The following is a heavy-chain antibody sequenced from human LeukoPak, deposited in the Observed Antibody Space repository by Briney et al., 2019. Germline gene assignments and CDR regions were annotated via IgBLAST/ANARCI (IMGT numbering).Heavy chain of an antibody. J-gene: IGHJ4*02. V-gene: IGHV4-39*01. CDR3: ARLLGAAKTDYFDY. D-gene: IGHD6-13*01. Sequence: PSETLSLTRTVSGGSISSSYYYWGWIRQPPGKGLEWIGSIAYDGGTYYNPSLKSRVTISEDTSENQFSLRVISVTAADTALYFCARLLGAAKTDYFDYWGQGTLVTVSP. CDR2: IAYDGGT. CDR1: GGSISSSYYY.